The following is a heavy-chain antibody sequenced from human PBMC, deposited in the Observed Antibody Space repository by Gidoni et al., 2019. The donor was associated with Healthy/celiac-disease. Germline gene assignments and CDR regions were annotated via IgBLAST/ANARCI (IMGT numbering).Heavy chain of an antibody. CDR1: GYTFTGYY. Sequence: QVQLVQSGAEVKKPGASVQVSCKASGYTFTGYYMHWVRQAPGQGLEWMGWINPNSGGTNYAQKFQGRVTMTRDTSISTAYMELSRLRSDDTAVYYCARAPYCSSTSCYSVDYWGQGTLVTVSS. CDR3: ARAPYCSSTSCYSVDY. J-gene: IGHJ4*02. D-gene: IGHD2-2*02. V-gene: IGHV1-2*02. CDR2: INPNSGGT.